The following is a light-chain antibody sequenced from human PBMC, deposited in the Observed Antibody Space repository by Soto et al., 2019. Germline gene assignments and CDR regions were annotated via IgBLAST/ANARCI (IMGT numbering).Light chain of an antibody. CDR3: SSYTSSSTLV. V-gene: IGLV2-14*01. CDR2: EVS. CDR1: SSDVGGYNY. Sequence: VLTQPASLSGSPVQSITISCTGTSSDVGGYNYVSWYQQHPGKAPELMIYEVSNRPSGVSNRFSGSKSGNTASLTISGLQAEDEADYYCSSYTSSSTLVFGTGTKVTVL. J-gene: IGLJ1*01.